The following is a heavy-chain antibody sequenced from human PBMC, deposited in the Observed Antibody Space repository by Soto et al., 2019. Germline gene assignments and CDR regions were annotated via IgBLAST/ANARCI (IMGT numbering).Heavy chain of an antibody. CDR1: GGTFSNYA. V-gene: IGHV1-69*12. J-gene: IGHJ6*02. CDR3: ARVEAVAGLYNYHGLDV. CDR2: IVPIFGTP. Sequence: QVQLVQSGAEVKKPGSSVKVSCKVSGGTFSNYAIDWVRLAPGHGLEWMGGIVPIFGTPYYTQKFQGRATIIADDATTTAYVEMSSLRSEDTAIYYCARVEAVAGLYNYHGLDVWGQGTAVTVSS. D-gene: IGHD6-19*01.